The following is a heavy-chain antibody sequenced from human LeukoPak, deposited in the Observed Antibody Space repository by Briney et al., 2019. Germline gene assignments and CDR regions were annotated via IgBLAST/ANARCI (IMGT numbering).Heavy chain of an antibody. CDR2: ITGGGGST. Sequence: GGSLRLSCAASGFTFSSYAMSWVRQAPGKGLEWVSDITGGGGSTYYADSVKGRFTISRDNSKNTLYLQMNSLRAEDTAVYYCARGPPYYDFWSGYYRFDYWGQGTLVTVSS. CDR1: GFTFSSYA. CDR3: ARGPPYYDFWSGYYRFDY. J-gene: IGHJ4*02. V-gene: IGHV3-23*01. D-gene: IGHD3-3*01.